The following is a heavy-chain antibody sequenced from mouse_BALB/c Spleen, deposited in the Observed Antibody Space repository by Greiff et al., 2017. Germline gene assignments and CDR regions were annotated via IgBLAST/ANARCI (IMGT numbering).Heavy chain of an antibody. CDR2: ISSGGSYT. CDR3: ARQTLYYGSSPYYFDY. V-gene: IGHV5-6*01. Sequence: EVKVVESGGDLVKPGGSLKLSCAASGFTFSSYGMSWVRQTPDKRLEWVATISSGGSYTYYPDSVKGRFTISRDNAKNTLYLQMSSLKSEDTAMYYCARQTLYYGSSPYYFDYWGQGTTLTVSS. J-gene: IGHJ2*01. CDR1: GFTFSSYG. D-gene: IGHD1-1*01.